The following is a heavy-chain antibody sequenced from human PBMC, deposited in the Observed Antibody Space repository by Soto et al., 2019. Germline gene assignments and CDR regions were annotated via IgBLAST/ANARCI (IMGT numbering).Heavy chain of an antibody. D-gene: IGHD2-2*01. J-gene: IGHJ4*02. CDR1: GLSLTNTE. CDR3: AGRICTRDKCLLGVSDF. CDR2: ISTRGTTL. Sequence: EVQLVESGGGLVQPGGSLRLSCTASGLSLTNTEMNWVRQAPGKGLEWVSYISTRGTTLYYADSVKGRFTISRDNAKNSLYLQMDNLRAEDTAVYYCAGRICTRDKCLLGVSDFWGQGTLVTVSS. V-gene: IGHV3-48*03.